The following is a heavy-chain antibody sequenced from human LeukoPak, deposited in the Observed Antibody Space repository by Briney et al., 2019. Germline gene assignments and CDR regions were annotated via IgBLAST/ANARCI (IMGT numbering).Heavy chain of an antibody. Sequence: GGSLRLSRVAPEINFFSYGVQWVRQAPGKGLVWVSRIFTDGTTTSYADSVKGRFTISRDNAKNTLYLQMNSLRAEDTAVYYCARELPREVTLDYWGQGTLVTVSP. CDR1: EINFFSYG. CDR3: ARELPREVTLDY. J-gene: IGHJ4*01. D-gene: IGHD2-21*02. V-gene: IGHV3-74*01. CDR2: IFTDGTTT.